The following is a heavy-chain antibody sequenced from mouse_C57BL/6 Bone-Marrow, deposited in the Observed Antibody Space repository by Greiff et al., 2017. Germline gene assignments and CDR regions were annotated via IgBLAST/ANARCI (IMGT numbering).Heavy chain of an antibody. CDR2: IDPSDSYT. Sequence: QVQLKQPGAELVKPGASVKLSCKASGYTFTSYWMQWVKQRPGQGLEWIGEIDPSDSYTNYNQKFKGKATLTVDTSSSTAYMQLSSLTSEDSAVYYCARWCYLDYWGQDTTLTVSS. CDR3: ARWCYLDY. D-gene: IGHD1-1*02. V-gene: IGHV1-50*01. J-gene: IGHJ2*01. CDR1: GYTFTSYW.